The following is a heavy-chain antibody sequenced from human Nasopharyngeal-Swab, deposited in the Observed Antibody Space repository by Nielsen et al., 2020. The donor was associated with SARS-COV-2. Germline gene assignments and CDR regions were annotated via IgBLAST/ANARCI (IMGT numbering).Heavy chain of an antibody. CDR2: IDTDGTIT. V-gene: IGHV3-74*01. Sequence: GESLKISCAASGFTFSTYWMHWVRQPPGKGLLWVSRIDTDGTITDYADSVKGRFTISRDNAKNTLYLQMNSLGAEDTAVYYCARDVGGRDNYWGQGALVTVSS. CDR3: ARDVGGRDNY. CDR1: GFTFSTYW. J-gene: IGHJ4*02. D-gene: IGHD2-15*01.